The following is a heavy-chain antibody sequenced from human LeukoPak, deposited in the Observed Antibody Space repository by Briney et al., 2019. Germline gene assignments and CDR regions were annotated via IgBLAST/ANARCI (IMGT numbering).Heavy chain of an antibody. CDR2: IYYSGNT. V-gene: IGHV4-39*07. Sequence: SETLSLTCTVSGGSISSSSYYWGWIRQPPGKGLEWIGSIYYSGNTNYNPSLKSRVTISVDTSKNQFSLKLTSVTAADTAVYYCARGPTRYYFDYWGQGTLVTVSS. J-gene: IGHJ4*02. CDR3: ARGPTRYYFDY. CDR1: GGSISSSSYY.